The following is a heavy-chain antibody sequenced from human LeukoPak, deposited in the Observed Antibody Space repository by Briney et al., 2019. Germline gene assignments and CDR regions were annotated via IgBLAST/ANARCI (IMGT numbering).Heavy chain of an antibody. D-gene: IGHD6-19*01. J-gene: IGHJ4*02. V-gene: IGHV3-43*02. Sequence: GGSLRLSCAAPGFMFHDYAIHWVRQAPGQGLELVSLISGDGGSTFYADSVKGRFTISRDNSENSLYLQMNSLRSDDTALYYCARESESSGWYDYWGQGTLVTVSS. CDR1: GFMFHDYA. CDR2: ISGDGGST. CDR3: ARESESSGWYDY.